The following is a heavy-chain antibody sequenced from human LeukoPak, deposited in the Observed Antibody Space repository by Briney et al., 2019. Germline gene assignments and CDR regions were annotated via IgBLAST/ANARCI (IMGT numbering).Heavy chain of an antibody. Sequence: GASVTLSCKASGYTFTGYYMHWVRQAPEQGLEWMGRINPDSGGTNYAQKFQGRVTMTRDTSISTAYMELSRLRSDDTAVYYCAREPATMVRGVLLGRFDPWGQGTLVTVSS. J-gene: IGHJ5*02. D-gene: IGHD3-10*01. CDR1: GYTFTGYY. CDR3: AREPATMVRGVLLGRFDP. CDR2: INPDSGGT. V-gene: IGHV1-2*06.